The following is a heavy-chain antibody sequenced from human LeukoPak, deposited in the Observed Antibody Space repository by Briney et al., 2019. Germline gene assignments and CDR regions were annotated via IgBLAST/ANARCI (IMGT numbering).Heavy chain of an antibody. CDR2: IYTSGST. V-gene: IGHV4-61*02. J-gene: IGHJ6*03. CDR1: GGSISSGSYY. Sequence: SQTLSLTCTVSGGSISSGSYYWSWIRQPAGKGLECIGRIYTSGSTNYNPSLKSPVTISPDTSTNQFSLQLSSVTAADTAVYYCARDLFGVDYYYYYMDVWGKGTTVTVSS. D-gene: IGHD3-3*01. CDR3: ARDLFGVDYYYYYMDV.